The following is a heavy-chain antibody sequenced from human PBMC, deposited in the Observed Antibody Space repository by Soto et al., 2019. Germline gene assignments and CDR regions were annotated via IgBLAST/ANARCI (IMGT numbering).Heavy chain of an antibody. J-gene: IGHJ4*02. V-gene: IGHV3-23*01. CDR2: ISGSGGST. CDR3: AKSTITTLGVVIYPPDY. D-gene: IGHD3-3*01. CDR1: GFTFSSYA. Sequence: GGSLRLSCAASGFTFSSYAMSWVRQAPGKGLEWVSAISGSGGSTYYADSVKGRFTISRDNSKNTLYLQMNSLRAEDTAVYYCAKSTITTLGVVIYPPDYWGQGTLVTVYS.